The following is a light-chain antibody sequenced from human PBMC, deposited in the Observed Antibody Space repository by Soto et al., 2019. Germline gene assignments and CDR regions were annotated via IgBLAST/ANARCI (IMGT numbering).Light chain of an antibody. CDR3: CSYAGNVL. V-gene: IGLV2-11*01. CDR2: DVT. CDR1: SSDVGGYNY. Sequence: QSALTQPRSVSGSPGQSITISCTGTSSDVGGYNYVSWYQLHPGKAPILIIYDVTKRPSGVPDRFSGSKSGNTASLTISGLQAEDEADYYCCSYAGNVLFGGGTKLTVL. J-gene: IGLJ2*01.